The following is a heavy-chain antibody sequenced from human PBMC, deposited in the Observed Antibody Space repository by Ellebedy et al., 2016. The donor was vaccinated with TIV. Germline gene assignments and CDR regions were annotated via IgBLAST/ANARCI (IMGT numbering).Heavy chain of an antibody. CDR1: GSIFSNYA. Sequence: GESLKISCAASGSIFSNYAMNWVRQAPGKGLEWVSAIRTDGGRTFYTDSVKGRFTISRDNSKSTLYLQLNSLRAEDTAVYHCAKGGGYCGGGNCYSGMDVWGQGTTVIVSS. D-gene: IGHD2-15*01. CDR2: IRTDGGRT. V-gene: IGHV3-23*01. CDR3: AKGGGYCGGGNCYSGMDV. J-gene: IGHJ6*02.